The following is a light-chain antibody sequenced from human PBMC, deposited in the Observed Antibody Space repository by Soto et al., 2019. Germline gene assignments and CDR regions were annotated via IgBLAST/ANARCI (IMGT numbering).Light chain of an antibody. V-gene: IGLV2-14*01. Sequence: QSVLTQPASVSVSPGQSITISCTGTSSDVGGYNYVSWYQQHPGKAPKLMIYDVSNRPSGVSNRFSGSKSGNTASLTISGLQAEDEADYYCSSYTSSGALVFGGGTKLTVL. CDR2: DVS. J-gene: IGLJ3*02. CDR3: SSYTSSGALV. CDR1: SSDVGGYNY.